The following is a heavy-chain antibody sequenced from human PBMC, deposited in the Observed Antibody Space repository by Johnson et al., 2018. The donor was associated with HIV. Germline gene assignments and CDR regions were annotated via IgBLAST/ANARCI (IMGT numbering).Heavy chain of an antibody. J-gene: IGHJ3*02. CDR1: GFKFYEYD. CDR3: ARATYYYDTSGYLIRPRAFDI. V-gene: IGHV3-20*04. Sequence: VQLVESGGGVVRPGGSLRISCEASGFKFYEYDVSWVRQVPGKGLEWVSGINWSGGGTAYADSVKGRFTVSSDHAKDSLYLQMNSLRAEDTALYYCARATYYYDTSGYLIRPRAFDIWGQGTVVTVSS. CDR2: INWSGGGT. D-gene: IGHD3-22*01.